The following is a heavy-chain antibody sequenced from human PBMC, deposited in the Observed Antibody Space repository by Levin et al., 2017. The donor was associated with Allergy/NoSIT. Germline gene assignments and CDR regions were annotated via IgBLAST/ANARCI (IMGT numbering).Heavy chain of an antibody. D-gene: IGHD3-10*01. CDR1: GGSIRSYY. Sequence: SQTLSLTCTVSGGSIRSYYWSWIRQPPGKGLEWIGYIYYSGSTNYNPSLKSRVTISVDTSKNQFSLKLSSVTAADTAVYYCARNYYGSGSYYRGEADYYYYGMDVWGQGTTVTVSS. CDR3: ARNYYGSGSYYRGEADYYYYGMDV. J-gene: IGHJ6*02. V-gene: IGHV4-59*01. CDR2: IYYSGST.